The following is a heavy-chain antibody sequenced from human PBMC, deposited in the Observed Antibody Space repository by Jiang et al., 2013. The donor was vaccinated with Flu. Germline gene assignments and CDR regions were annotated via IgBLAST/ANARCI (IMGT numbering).Heavy chain of an antibody. J-gene: IGHJ3*01. Sequence: QLLESGGGLVQPGGSLRLSCAASGFTFSSYAMSWVRQTPGKGLEWVSSLSGYRGSAYYADSVKGRFTISRDDSNSTLYLQMNSLRADDTAVYYCAKVLTPSLHYAFDLWGQGTLVTVSS. CDR1: GFTFSSYA. CDR2: LSGYRGSA. D-gene: IGHD6-6*01. V-gene: IGHV3-23*01. CDR3: AKVLTPSLHYAFDL.